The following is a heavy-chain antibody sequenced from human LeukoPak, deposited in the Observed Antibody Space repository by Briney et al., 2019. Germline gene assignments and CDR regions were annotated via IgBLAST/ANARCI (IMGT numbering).Heavy chain of an antibody. V-gene: IGHV3-7*03. J-gene: IGHJ4*02. CDR2: IREDGSET. CDR3: ARDPYVSNFDY. CDR1: GFTFSSYG. Sequence: GRSLRLSCAASGFTFSSYGMSWVRQAPGKGPEWMGNIREDGSETYYVDSVKGRFTISRDNAQNSLYLHMHSLRVEDTAVYYCARDPYVSNFDYWGQGTLVTVSS. D-gene: IGHD3-10*02.